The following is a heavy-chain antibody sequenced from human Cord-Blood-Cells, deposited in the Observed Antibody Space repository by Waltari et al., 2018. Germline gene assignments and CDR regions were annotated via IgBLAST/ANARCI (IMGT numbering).Heavy chain of an antibody. Sequence: QVQLQQWGAGLLKPSETLSLTCAVYGGSFSGYYWSWIRQPPGKGLEWLGEINHSGSTNYNPSRKGRVTISVDTSKNQFSLKLSSVTAADTAVYYCARALRSSSSWYGWFDPWGQGTLVTVSS. D-gene: IGHD6-13*01. CDR2: INHSGST. CDR3: ARALRSSSSWYGWFDP. J-gene: IGHJ5*02. V-gene: IGHV4-34*01. CDR1: GGSFSGYY.